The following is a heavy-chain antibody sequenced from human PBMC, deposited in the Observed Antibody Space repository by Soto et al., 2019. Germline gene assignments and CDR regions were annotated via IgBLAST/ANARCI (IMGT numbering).Heavy chain of an antibody. CDR1: GFTFSNHY. J-gene: IGHJ6*02. V-gene: IGHV3-11*01. CDR2: ISRSGSTI. D-gene: IGHD3-16*01. Sequence: QMQLVESGGGLVEPGGSLRLSCEASGFTFSNHYMSWIRQAPGKGLEWVSYISRSGSTIYYADSVRGRFTISRDNSKNSLYLQMDSLRAEDTAMYYCGRDPELWDENVATRPSTYYYGMDLWGQGTTVTVSS. CDR3: GRDPELWDENVATRPSTYYYGMDL.